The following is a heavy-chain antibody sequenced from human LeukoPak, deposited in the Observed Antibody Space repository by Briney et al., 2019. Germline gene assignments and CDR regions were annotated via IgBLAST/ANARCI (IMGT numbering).Heavy chain of an antibody. J-gene: IGHJ4*02. CDR1: GFTFSNYA. CDR3: AGGSGTYSPDY. Sequence: GGSLRLSCAASGFTFSNYAMHWVRQAPGKGLEYVSGVTSAGDRTYYAKSVKGRFTISRDNSKNTLYLQMGSLRAEDMAVYYCAGGSGTYSPDYWGQGTLVTVSS. D-gene: IGHD3-10*01. CDR2: VTSAGDRT. V-gene: IGHV3-64*01.